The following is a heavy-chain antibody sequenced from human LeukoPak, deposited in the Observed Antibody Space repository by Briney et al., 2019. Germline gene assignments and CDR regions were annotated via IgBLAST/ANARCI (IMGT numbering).Heavy chain of an antibody. CDR1: GYTFTDYY. V-gene: IGHV1-69-2*01. J-gene: IGHJ4*02. D-gene: IGHD1-20*01. Sequence: ASVKLSCKVSGYTFTDYYMHWVQQAPGKGLEWMGLVDPEDGETIYAEKFQGRVNITADTSTDTAYMELSSLRSEDTAVYDCATEGITGFLGLDWGQGTLVTVSS. CDR3: ATEGITGFLGLD. CDR2: VDPEDGET.